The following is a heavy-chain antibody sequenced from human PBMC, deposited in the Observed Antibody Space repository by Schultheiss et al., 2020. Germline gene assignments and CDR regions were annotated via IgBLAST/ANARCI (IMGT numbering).Heavy chain of an antibody. CDR2: INHCGST. Sequence: SETLSLTCAVDAGSFSGYYWSWIRQPPGKGLEWIREINHCGSTNYNPSLKSRVTISVDTSKNQFSLKLSSVTAADTAVYYCARVLDYGDVGSVDFDIWGQGTMVT. D-gene: IGHD4-17*01. V-gene: IGHV4-34*01. J-gene: IGHJ3*02. CDR1: AGSFSGYY. CDR3: ARVLDYGDVGSVDFDI.